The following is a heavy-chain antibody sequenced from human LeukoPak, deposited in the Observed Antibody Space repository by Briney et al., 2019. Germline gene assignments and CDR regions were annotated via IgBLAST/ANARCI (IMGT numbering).Heavy chain of an antibody. CDR2: ISGSGGST. CDR3: AKDKGLGYCSGGSCYTSYYYGMDV. J-gene: IGHJ6*04. D-gene: IGHD2-15*01. V-gene: IGHV3-23*01. CDR1: GFTFSSYA. Sequence: GGSLRLSCAASGFTFSSYAMSWVRQAPGKGLEWVSAISGSGGSTYYADSVKGRFTISRDNSKNTLYPQMNSLRAEDTAVYYCAKDKGLGYCSGGSCYTSYYYGMDVWGKGTTVTVSS.